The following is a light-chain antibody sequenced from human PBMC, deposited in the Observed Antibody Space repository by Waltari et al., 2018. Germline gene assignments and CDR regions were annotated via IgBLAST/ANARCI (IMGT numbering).Light chain of an antibody. CDR3: CSYAGSYTWV. V-gene: IGLV2-11*01. J-gene: IGLJ3*02. Sequence: QSALTQPRSVSGSPGQSVTISCTGTSSDTGGYNYVSWYHQHPGKAPKRMIYDVSKRPSGVPDRFSGSKSGNTASLTISGLQAEDEADYYCCSYAGSYTWVFGGGTKLTVL. CDR2: DVS. CDR1: SSDTGGYNY.